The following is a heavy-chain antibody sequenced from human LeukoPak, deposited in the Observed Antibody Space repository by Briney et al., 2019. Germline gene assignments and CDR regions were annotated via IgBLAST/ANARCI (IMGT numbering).Heavy chain of an antibody. D-gene: IGHD3-10*01. CDR3: ARPVYGSGSYTYYFDY. J-gene: IGHJ4*02. V-gene: IGHV5-51*01. Sequence: PGESLKISCKGSGYSFTSYWIGWVRQVPGKGLEWMGIIYPGDSDTRYSPSFQGQVTFSADKSISTAYLQWSSLKASDTAMYYCARPVYGSGSYTYYFDYWGQGTLVTASS. CDR2: IYPGDSDT. CDR1: GYSFTSYW.